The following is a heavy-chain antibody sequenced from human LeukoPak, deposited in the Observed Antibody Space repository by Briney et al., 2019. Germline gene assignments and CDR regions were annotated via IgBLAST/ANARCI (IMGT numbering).Heavy chain of an antibody. Sequence: SGTLSLTCAVSGGSISSSNWWSWVRQPPGKGLEWIGEIYHSGSTNYNPSLKSRVTISVDTSKNQFSLKLSSVTAADTAVYYCARDTRSYAFDIWGQGTMVTVSS. J-gene: IGHJ3*02. V-gene: IGHV4-4*02. CDR3: ARDTRSYAFDI. CDR2: IYHSGST. CDR1: GGSISSSNW.